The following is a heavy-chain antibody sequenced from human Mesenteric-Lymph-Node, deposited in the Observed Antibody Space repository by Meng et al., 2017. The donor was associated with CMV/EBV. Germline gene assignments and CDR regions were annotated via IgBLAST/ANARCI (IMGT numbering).Heavy chain of an antibody. D-gene: IGHD4-17*01. Sequence: ASVKVSCKASGFTFTSYFLHWVRQAPGQGLEWVGVINPSGGGTSHAQKFQGRVTVTRDTSTSTVYMELSSLRSDDTAVYYCARAETTSGAFDIWGQGTMVTVSS. V-gene: IGHV1-46*01. CDR3: ARAETTSGAFDI. J-gene: IGHJ3*02. CDR1: GFTFTSYF. CDR2: INPSGGGT.